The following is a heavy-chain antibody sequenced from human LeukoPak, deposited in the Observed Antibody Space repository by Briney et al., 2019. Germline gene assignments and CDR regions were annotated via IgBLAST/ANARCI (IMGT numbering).Heavy chain of an antibody. V-gene: IGHV3-33*01. CDR2: VWPDGSIK. D-gene: IGHD3-10*01. CDR3: ARVGSGSYFDY. J-gene: IGHJ4*02. Sequence: GGSLRLSCAASGFTFTTYGIHWVRQAPGKGLEWVAVVWPDGSIKYYADSVKGRFTISRDDSKNTLFLQMNSLRAEDTAVYYCARVGSGSYFDYWGQGTLVTVSS. CDR1: GFTFTTYG.